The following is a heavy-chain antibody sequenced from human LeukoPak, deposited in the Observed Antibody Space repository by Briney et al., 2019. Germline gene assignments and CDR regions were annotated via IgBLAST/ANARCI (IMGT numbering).Heavy chain of an antibody. J-gene: IGHJ4*02. Sequence: GRSLRLSCAASGFTFDDYAMHWVRQAPGKGLEWVSGISWNSGSIGYADSVKGRFTISRDNAKNSLYLQMNSLRAEDTAVCYCARDLARSYGSGSLDYWGQGTLVTVSS. CDR3: ARDLARSYGSGSLDY. D-gene: IGHD3-10*01. CDR2: ISWNSGSI. CDR1: GFTFDDYA. V-gene: IGHV3-9*01.